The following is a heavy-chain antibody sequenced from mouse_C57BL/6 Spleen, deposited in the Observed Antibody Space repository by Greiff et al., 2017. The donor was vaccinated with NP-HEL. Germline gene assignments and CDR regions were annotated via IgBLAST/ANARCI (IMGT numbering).Heavy chain of an antibody. Sequence: EVQVVESGGGLVQPGGSLSLSCAASGFTFTDYYMSWVRRPPGKALEWLGFIRNKANGYTTEYSASVKGRFTISRDNSQSILYLQMNALRAEDSATYYCARSLYDYGGGLDYWGQGTSVTVSS. CDR3: ARSLYDYGGGLDY. V-gene: IGHV7-3*01. D-gene: IGHD2-4*01. CDR2: IRNKANGYTT. J-gene: IGHJ4*01. CDR1: GFTFTDYY.